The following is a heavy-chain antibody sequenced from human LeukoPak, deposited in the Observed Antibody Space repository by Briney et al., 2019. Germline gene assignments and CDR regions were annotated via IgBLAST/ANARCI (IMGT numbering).Heavy chain of an antibody. V-gene: IGHV3-30*02. J-gene: IGHJ4*02. CDR1: GFTFSRYG. D-gene: IGHD3-22*01. Sequence: GGSLRLSCAASGFTFSRYGMHWVRQAPGKGLEWVAFIRYDGSNKYYADSVKGRFTISRDNSKNTLYLQMNSLRAEDTAVYYCASDMYYYDSSGYYSSRSWGQGTLVTVSS. CDR2: IRYDGSNK. CDR3: ASDMYYYDSSGYYSSRS.